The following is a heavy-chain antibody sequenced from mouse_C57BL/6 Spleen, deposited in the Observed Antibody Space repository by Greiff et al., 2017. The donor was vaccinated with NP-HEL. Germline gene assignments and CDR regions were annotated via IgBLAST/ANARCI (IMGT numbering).Heavy chain of an antibody. D-gene: IGHD1-1*01. J-gene: IGHJ2*01. CDR3: ARSNYYGSSYENY. CDR2: IDPSDSYT. V-gene: IGHV1-50*01. CDR1: GYTFTSYW. Sequence: QVQLQQPGAELVKPGASVKLSCKASGYTFTSYWMQWVKQRPGQGLEWIGEIDPSDSYTNYNQKFKGKATLTVDTSSSTAYMQLSSLTSEDSAVYYCARSNYYGSSYENYWGQGTTLTVSS.